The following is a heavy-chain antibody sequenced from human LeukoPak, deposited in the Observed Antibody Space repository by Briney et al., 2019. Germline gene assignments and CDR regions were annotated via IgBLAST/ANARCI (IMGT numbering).Heavy chain of an antibody. D-gene: IGHD6-13*01. CDR2: ISSGGTII. CDR3: ARDGSIAAAAVFDY. Sequence: GGSLRLSCAASGFTFSDYYMTWIRQAPGKGLEWISYISSGGTIIYYADSVRGQFTISRDNAKKSLYLQMNSLRAEDTAVYYCARDGSIAAAAVFDYWGQGTLVTVSS. CDR1: GFTFSDYY. J-gene: IGHJ4*02. V-gene: IGHV3-11*01.